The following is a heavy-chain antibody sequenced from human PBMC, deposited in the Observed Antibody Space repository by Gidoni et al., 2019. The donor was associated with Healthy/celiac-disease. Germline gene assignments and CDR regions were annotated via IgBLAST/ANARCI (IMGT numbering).Heavy chain of an antibody. V-gene: IGHV3-7*01. CDR3: ARVLGGAARDHSSRWYWGLYYYYGMDV. D-gene: IGHD6-13*01. CDR2: IKQDGSEK. Sequence: NIKQDGSEKYYVDSVTGRFTISRDNAKNSLYPQMNSLRTEDTAVYYCARVLGGAARDHSSRWYWGLYYYYGMDVWGQGTTVTVSS. J-gene: IGHJ6*02.